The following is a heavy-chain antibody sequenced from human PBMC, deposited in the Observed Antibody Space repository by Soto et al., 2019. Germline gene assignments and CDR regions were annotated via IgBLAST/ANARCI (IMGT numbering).Heavy chain of an antibody. D-gene: IGHD3-10*01. CDR2: TYYRSKWYN. CDR3: ARERGVLSEAFDI. Sequence: SPTLSLPCAISGDSVSSNSAAWNWLRQSPSRGLEWLGRTYYRSKWYNDYVVSVKSRITINPDTSKNQFSLQLNSVTPEYTAVYYCARERGVLSEAFDIWGQGTVVTVSS. V-gene: IGHV6-1*01. CDR1: GDSVSSNSAA. J-gene: IGHJ3*02.